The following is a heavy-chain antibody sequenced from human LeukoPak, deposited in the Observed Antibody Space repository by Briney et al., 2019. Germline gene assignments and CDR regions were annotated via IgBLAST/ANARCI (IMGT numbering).Heavy chain of an antibody. CDR1: GGSISSYY. Sequence: SETLSLTCTVPGGSISSYYWSWIRQPPGKGLEWIGYIYYSGSTNYNPSLKSRVTISVDTSKNQFSLKLSSVTAADTAVYYCARDLGYDILTGLHYGMDVWGQGTTVTVSS. D-gene: IGHD3-9*01. V-gene: IGHV4-59*01. CDR3: ARDLGYDILTGLHYGMDV. CDR2: IYYSGST. J-gene: IGHJ6*02.